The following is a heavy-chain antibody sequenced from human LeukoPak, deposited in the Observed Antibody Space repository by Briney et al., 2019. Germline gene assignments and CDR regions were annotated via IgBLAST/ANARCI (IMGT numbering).Heavy chain of an antibody. D-gene: IGHD3-3*01. V-gene: IGHV3-33*08. J-gene: IGHJ6*02. CDR3: ARDPPITIFGVVTYGMDV. CDR2: IWYDGSNK. CDR1: GFTLSTYG. Sequence: GGSLRLSCAASGFTLSTYGMPWVRQAPGKGLEWVAVIWYDGSNKYYADSVKGRFTISRDNSKNTLYLQMNSLRAEDTAVYYCARDPPITIFGVVTYGMDVWGQGTTVTVSS.